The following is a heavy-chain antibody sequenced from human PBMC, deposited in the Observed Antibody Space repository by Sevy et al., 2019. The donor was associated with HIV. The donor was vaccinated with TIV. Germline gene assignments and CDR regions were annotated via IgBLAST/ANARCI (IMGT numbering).Heavy chain of an antibody. Sequence: GGSLRLSCTVSGFTFSSFGLHWVRQAPGKGLEGVAVIWADGSNQYYGDSVKGRFTVSRDNSKNTLFLQMDNLRAEDTAVYYCARDRRTVWIDYWGQGTQVTVSS. CDR3: ARDRRTVWIDY. CDR1: GFTFSSFG. V-gene: IGHV3-33*01. CDR2: IWADGSNQ. J-gene: IGHJ4*02. D-gene: IGHD1-1*01.